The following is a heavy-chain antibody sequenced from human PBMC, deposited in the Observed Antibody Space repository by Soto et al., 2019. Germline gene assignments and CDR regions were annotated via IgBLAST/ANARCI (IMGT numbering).Heavy chain of an antibody. CDR3: ASSGYSYGSPYDY. CDR1: GFTFSSYG. V-gene: IGHV3-33*01. Sequence: GGSLRLSCAASGFTFSSYGMHWVRQAPGKGLEWVAVIWYDGSNKYYADSVKGRFTISRDNSKNTLYLQMNSLRAEDTAVYYCASSGYSYGSPYDYWGQGTLVTVSS. J-gene: IGHJ4*02. D-gene: IGHD5-18*01. CDR2: IWYDGSNK.